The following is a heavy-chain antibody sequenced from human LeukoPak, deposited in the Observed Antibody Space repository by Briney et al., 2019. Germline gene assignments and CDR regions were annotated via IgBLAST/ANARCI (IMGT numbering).Heavy chain of an antibody. CDR3: VSMGSHGFDI. D-gene: IGHD3-16*01. CDR1: GYTFSNYA. CDR2: INTYNGNP. Sequence: ASVKVSCKASGYTFSNYAMNWVRQAPGQGLEFMGWINTYNGNPTYAQAFTGRFAFSVDTSVSTAYLQISSLKTEDTAVHYCVSMGSHGFDIWGQGTMIIVSS. J-gene: IGHJ3*02. V-gene: IGHV7-4-1*02.